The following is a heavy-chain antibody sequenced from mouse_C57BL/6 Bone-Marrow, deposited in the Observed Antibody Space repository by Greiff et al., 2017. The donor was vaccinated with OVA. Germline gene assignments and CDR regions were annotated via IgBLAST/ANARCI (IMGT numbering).Heavy chain of an antibody. V-gene: IGHV1-82*01. D-gene: IGHD1-1*01. CDR1: GYAFSSSW. Sequence: QVQLKQSGPELVKPGASVKISCKASGYAFSSSWMNWVKQRPGKGLEWIGRIYPGDGDTNYNGKFKGKATLTADKSSSTAYMQLSSLTSEDSAVYFCARPHYGSSPAWFAYWGQGTLVTVSA. CDR3: ARPHYGSSPAWFAY. J-gene: IGHJ3*01. CDR2: IYPGDGDT.